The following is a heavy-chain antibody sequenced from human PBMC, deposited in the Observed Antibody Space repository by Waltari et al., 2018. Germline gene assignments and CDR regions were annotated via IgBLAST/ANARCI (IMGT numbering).Heavy chain of an antibody. CDR1: GGSISSGSYY. CDR3: ARYASGAVADY. V-gene: IGHV4-61*09. D-gene: IGHD6-19*01. J-gene: IGHJ4*02. Sequence: QVQLQESGPGLVKPSQTLSLTCTVSGGSISSGSYYWSWIRQPAGKGLEWIGYIYTSGSTNYNPSLKSRVTISVDTSKNQFSLKLSSVTAADTAVYYCARYASGAVADYWGQGTLVTVSS. CDR2: IYTSGST.